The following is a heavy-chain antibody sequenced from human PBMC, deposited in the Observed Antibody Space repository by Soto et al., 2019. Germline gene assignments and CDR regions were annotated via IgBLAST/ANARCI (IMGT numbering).Heavy chain of an antibody. CDR2: IGTAGDT. CDR3: AREDSSSWYYYGMDV. CDR1: GFTFSSYD. D-gene: IGHD6-13*01. V-gene: IGHV3-13*01. J-gene: IGHJ6*02. Sequence: LRLSCAASGFTFSSYDMHWVRQATGKGLEWVSAIGTAGDTYYPGSVKGRFTISRENAKNSLYLQMNSLRAGDTAVYYCAREDSSSWYYYGMDVWGQGTTVTVSS.